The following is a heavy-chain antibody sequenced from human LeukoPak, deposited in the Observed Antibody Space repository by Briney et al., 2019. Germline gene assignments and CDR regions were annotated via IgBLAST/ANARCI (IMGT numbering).Heavy chain of an antibody. CDR3: ARLYGDYVQYYYGMDV. V-gene: IGHV4-59*08. J-gene: IGHJ6*02. Sequence: SETLSLTCTVSGGSISSCYWSWIRQPPGKGLEWIGYIYYSGSTNYNPSLKSRVTISVDTSKNQFTLKLSSVTAADTAVYYCARLYGDYVQYYYGMDVWGQGTTVTVSS. CDR2: IYYSGST. CDR1: GGSISSCY. D-gene: IGHD4-17*01.